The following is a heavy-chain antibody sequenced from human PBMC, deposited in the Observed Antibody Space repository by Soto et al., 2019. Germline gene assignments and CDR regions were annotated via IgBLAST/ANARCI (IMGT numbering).Heavy chain of an antibody. CDR3: TLLRRYYGRDV. V-gene: IGHV4-34*01. D-gene: IGHD3-3*01. Sequence: QVQLQQWGAGLLKPSETLSLTCAVYGGSFSGYYWSWIRQPPGKGLEWIGEINHSGSTNYNPSLKSRVTISVDTSKNQFSLKLSSGTAADTDVYYCTLLRRYYGRDVWGQGTTVTVSS. CDR1: GGSFSGYY. CDR2: INHSGST. J-gene: IGHJ6*02.